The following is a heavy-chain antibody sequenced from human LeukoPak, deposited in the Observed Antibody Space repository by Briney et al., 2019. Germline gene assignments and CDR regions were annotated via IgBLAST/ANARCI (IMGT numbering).Heavy chain of an antibody. CDR1: GYTFTSYD. V-gene: IGHV1-8*01. D-gene: IGHD3-22*01. CDR2: ITPNSGNT. J-gene: IGHJ5*02. CDR3: ARGTYYYDSSGYYYWFDP. Sequence: ASVKVSCKASGYTFTSYDINWVRQATGQGLEWMGWITPNSGNTGYAQKFQGRVTMTRNTSISTAYMELSSLRSEDTAVYYCARGTYYYDSSGYYYWFDPWGQGTLVTVSS.